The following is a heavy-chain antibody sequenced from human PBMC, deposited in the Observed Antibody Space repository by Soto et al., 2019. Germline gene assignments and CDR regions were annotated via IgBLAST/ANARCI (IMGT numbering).Heavy chain of an antibody. D-gene: IGHD6-6*01. J-gene: IGHJ4*02. Sequence: SGLKRENHRQTLTLTLTFSGFSLSNSGVGVGWIRQPPGKALEWLALIYWNDDKRYSPSLKSRLTITKDTSKNQVVLTMTNMDPVDTATYYCAHSGVRDLFDYWGQGTLVTVSS. CDR1: GFSLSNSGVG. CDR2: IYWNDDK. CDR3: AHSGVRDLFDY. V-gene: IGHV2-5*01.